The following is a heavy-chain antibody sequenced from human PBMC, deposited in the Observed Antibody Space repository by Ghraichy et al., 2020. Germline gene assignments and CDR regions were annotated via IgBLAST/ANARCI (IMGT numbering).Heavy chain of an antibody. Sequence: GSLRLSCVGSGFTYSSNAMSWVRQAPGKGLEWVSSISGSGGVTYYADSVKGRFTISRENSKNMMYLQMSSLRPEDTAVYYCARCSRKSGSCYYFDYWGQGTLVTV. V-gene: IGHV3-23*01. CDR2: ISGSGGVT. CDR1: GFTYSSNA. J-gene: IGHJ4*02. CDR3: ARCSRKSGSCYYFDY. D-gene: IGHD1-26*01.